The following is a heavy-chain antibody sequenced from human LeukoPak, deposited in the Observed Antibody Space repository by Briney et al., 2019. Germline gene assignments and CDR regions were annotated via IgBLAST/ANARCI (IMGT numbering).Heavy chain of an antibody. CDR1: GFTFSSYT. Sequence: GGSLRLSCAASGFTFSSYTMSWVRQAPGKGLEWVSAISGSGGSTYYADSVKGRFTISRDNSKNTLYLQMNSLRAEDTAVYYCAKDTAVAGTSDYWGQGTLVTVPS. CDR3: AKDTAVAGTSDY. J-gene: IGHJ4*02. V-gene: IGHV3-23*01. D-gene: IGHD6-19*01. CDR2: ISGSGGST.